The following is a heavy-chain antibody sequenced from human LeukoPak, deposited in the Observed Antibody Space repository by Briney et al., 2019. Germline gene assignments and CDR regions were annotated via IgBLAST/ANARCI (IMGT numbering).Heavy chain of an antibody. D-gene: IGHD6-19*01. J-gene: IGHJ4*02. CDR2: INPNSGGT. CDR1: GYTFTGYF. V-gene: IGHV1-2*02. CDR3: ASRKGSSGWYENPLEY. Sequence: VASVKVSCKASGYTFTGYFIHWVRQAPGQGLEWMGWINPNSGGTNYAQKFQGRVTMTRDTSISTAYMELSRLRSDDTAVYYCASRKGSSGWYENPLEYWGQGTLVTVSS.